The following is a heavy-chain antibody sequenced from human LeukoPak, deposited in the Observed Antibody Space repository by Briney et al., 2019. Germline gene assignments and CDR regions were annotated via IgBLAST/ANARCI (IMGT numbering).Heavy chain of an antibody. D-gene: IGHD2-2*02. Sequence: ASVKVSCKVSGYTLTELSMHWVRPAPGKGLEWMGGFDPEDGETIYAQKFQGRVTMTEDTSTDTAYMELSSLRSEDTAVYYCATTLLVVPAAIFDYWGQGTLVTVSS. J-gene: IGHJ4*02. CDR1: GYTLTELS. CDR2: FDPEDGET. V-gene: IGHV1-24*01. CDR3: ATTLLVVPAAIFDY.